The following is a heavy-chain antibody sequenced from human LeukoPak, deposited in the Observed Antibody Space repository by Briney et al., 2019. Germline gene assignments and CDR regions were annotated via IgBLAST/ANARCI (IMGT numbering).Heavy chain of an antibody. Sequence: SETLSLTCAVYGGSFSGYYWSWIRQPPGKGLEWIGEINHSGSTNYNPSLKSRVTISVDTSKNQFSLKLSSVTAADTAVYYCARHLGSDTYYFDYWGQGTLVTVSS. V-gene: IGHV4-34*01. CDR1: GGSFSGYY. D-gene: IGHD3-10*01. CDR3: ARHLGSDTYYFDY. J-gene: IGHJ4*02. CDR2: INHSGST.